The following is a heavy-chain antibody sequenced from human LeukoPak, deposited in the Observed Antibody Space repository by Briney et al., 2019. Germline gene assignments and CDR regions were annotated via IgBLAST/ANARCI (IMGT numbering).Heavy chain of an antibody. Sequence: GSLRLSCEASGPTFSSYSMSWVRQAPGRGLEWVSGITASGDTTYYADSVTGRFTISRDNSKNTLYLQMNSLRVEDTAVYYCAKMSGYFDYWGQGTLVTVSS. D-gene: IGHD5/OR15-5a*01. CDR2: ITASGDTT. CDR3: AKMSGYFDY. CDR1: GPTFSSYS. V-gene: IGHV3-23*01. J-gene: IGHJ4*02.